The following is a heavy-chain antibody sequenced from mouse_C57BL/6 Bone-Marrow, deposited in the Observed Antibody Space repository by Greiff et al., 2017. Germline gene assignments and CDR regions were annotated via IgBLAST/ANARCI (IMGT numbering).Heavy chain of an antibody. CDR1: GFSLTSYG. J-gene: IGHJ4*01. CDR3: ANYYSNLWGAMDY. CDR2: IWSGGST. D-gene: IGHD2-5*01. Sequence: QVQLKASGPGLVQPSQSLSITCTVSGFSLTSYGVHWVRQSPGKGLEWLGVIWSGGSTDYNAAFISKLSISKDNSKSQVFFKMNSLQADDTAIYYCANYYSNLWGAMDYWGQGTSVTVSS. V-gene: IGHV2-2*01.